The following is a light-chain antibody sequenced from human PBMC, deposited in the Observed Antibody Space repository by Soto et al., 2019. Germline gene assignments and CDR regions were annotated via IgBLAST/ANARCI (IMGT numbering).Light chain of an antibody. V-gene: IGKV3-20*01. Sequence: EIVLTQSPGTLSSSPGERATLSCRASQSIGSTYLTWYHQRPGQAPRLLIYDASRRATGIPDRFSGSGSGTDFSLTISRLEPEDFAVYYCQHYDSARWTFGLGTKV. J-gene: IGKJ1*01. CDR1: QSIGSTY. CDR2: DAS. CDR3: QHYDSARWT.